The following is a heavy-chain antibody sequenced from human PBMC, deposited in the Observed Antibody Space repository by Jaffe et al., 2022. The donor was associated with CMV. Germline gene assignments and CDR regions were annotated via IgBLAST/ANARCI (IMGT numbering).Heavy chain of an antibody. CDR2: INHSGST. V-gene: IGHV4-34*01. CDR1: GGSFSGYY. CDR3: ARAGLYCGGDCYSLYFQH. D-gene: IGHD2-21*02. Sequence: QVQLQQWGAGLLKPSETLSLTCAVYGGSFSGYYWSWIRQPPGKGLEWIGEINHSGSTNYNPSLKSRVTISVDTSKNQFSLKLSSVTAADTAVYYCARAGLYCGGDCYSLYFQHWGQGTLVTVSS. J-gene: IGHJ1*01.